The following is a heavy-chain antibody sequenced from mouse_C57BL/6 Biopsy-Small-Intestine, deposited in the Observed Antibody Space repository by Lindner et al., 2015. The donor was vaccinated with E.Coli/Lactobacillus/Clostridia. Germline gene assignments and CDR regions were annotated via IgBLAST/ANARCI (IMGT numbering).Heavy chain of an antibody. D-gene: IGHD5-1-1*01. CDR2: IYPNTGGT. J-gene: IGHJ3*01. CDR3: ARPNTIFYRDAFDI. V-gene: IGHV1S29*02. Sequence: SVKVSCKASGYIFTGYYLHWVRQAPGQGLEWMGWIYPNTGGTNYAQKFQGRVTMTRDTSISTAYMELSNLNSDDTAIYYCARPNTIFYRDAFDIWGQGTMVTVSS. CDR1: GYIFTGYY.